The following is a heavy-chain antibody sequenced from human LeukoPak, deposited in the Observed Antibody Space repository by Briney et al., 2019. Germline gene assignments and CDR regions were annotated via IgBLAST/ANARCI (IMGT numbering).Heavy chain of an antibody. J-gene: IGHJ5*02. CDR1: GHSFSIGYY. CDR2: IYLSGRT. D-gene: IGHD6-13*01. Sequence: PSDTLVLTCTISGHSFSIGYYWGWTRQPPGTGLERIGGIYLSGRTLYNPTLKSRVTISLDTSKHQFSLKLSSVTAAGTAVYYCARVAGYSSSWYPRSSVGRFDPWGQGTLVTVSS. V-gene: IGHV4-38-2*02. CDR3: ARVAGYSSSWYPRSSVGRFDP.